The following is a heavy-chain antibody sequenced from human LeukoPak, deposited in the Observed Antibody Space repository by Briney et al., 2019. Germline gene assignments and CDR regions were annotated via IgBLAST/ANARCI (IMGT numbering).Heavy chain of an antibody. V-gene: IGHV3-64D*06. CDR1: GFTFSSYA. CDR2: ISSNGGST. Sequence: RGSLRLSCSASGFTFSSYAMHWVRQAPGKGLEYVSAISSNGGSTYYADSVKGRFTISRDNSKNTLYLQMSSLRAEDTAVYYCVKGARIAAAGYYFDYWGQGTLVTVSS. J-gene: IGHJ4*02. D-gene: IGHD6-13*01. CDR3: VKGARIAAAGYYFDY.